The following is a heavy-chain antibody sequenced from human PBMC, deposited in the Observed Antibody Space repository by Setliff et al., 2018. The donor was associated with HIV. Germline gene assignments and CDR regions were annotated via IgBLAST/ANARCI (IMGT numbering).Heavy chain of an antibody. D-gene: IGHD3-16*01. J-gene: IGHJ5*02. Sequence: SVKVSCKASGGGFSNHAITWVLQAPGQGLEWMGVIIPIFTTTDYAQKFRGRLTITADESTDTAYMELRSLRSADTAIYYCATLNAYAYQTGGWFDPWGQGTPVTVSS. CDR1: GGGFSNHA. CDR2: IIPIFTTT. CDR3: ATLNAYAYQTGGWFDP. V-gene: IGHV1-69*13.